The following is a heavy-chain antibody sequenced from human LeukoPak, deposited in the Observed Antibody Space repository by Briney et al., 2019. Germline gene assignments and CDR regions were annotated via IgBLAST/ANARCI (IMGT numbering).Heavy chain of an antibody. CDR1: GFTFSSYS. Sequence: GGSLGLSCAASGFTFSSYSMNWVRQAPGKGLEGVSSISSSSRYIYYADSVKGRFTISRDNAKNSLYLQMNSLRAEDTAVYYCARVNATSTYYDFWSGYYWFDPWGQGTLVTVSS. CDR3: ARVNATSTYYDFWSGYYWFDP. CDR2: ISSSSRYI. V-gene: IGHV3-21*01. D-gene: IGHD3-3*01. J-gene: IGHJ5*02.